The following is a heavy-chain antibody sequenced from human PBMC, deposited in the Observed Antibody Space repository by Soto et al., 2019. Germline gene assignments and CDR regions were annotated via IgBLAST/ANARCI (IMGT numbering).Heavy chain of an antibody. V-gene: IGHV3-30-3*01. CDR2: ISYDGSNK. Sequence: QVQLVESGGGVVQPGRSLRLSCAASGFTFSSYAMHWVRQAPGKGLEWVAVISYDGSNKYYADSVKGRFTISRDNSKNTLYLQMNSLRAEDTAVYYCARDSAIFDFWSGYNGGYYYGMDVWGQGTTVTVSS. CDR1: GFTFSSYA. D-gene: IGHD3-3*01. J-gene: IGHJ6*02. CDR3: ARDSAIFDFWSGYNGGYYYGMDV.